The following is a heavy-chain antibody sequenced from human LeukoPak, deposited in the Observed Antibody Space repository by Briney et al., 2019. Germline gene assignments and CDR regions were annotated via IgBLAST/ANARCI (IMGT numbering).Heavy chain of an antibody. J-gene: IGHJ4*02. Sequence: GGSLRLSCAASGFTFSDYYMGWIRQAPGKGLEWVSYITSNGNSVYYAASVKGRFTISRDNAKNSLYLQVNSLTAEDTAVYYCARAGVDTSGYYYQGFDYRGQGTLVTVSS. D-gene: IGHD3-3*01. CDR2: ITSNGNSV. V-gene: IGHV3-11*04. CDR1: GFTFSDYY. CDR3: ARAGVDTSGYYYQGFDY.